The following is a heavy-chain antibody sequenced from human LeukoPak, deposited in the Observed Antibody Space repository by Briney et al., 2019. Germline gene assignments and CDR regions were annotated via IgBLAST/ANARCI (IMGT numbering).Heavy chain of an antibody. Sequence: PGGSLRLSCAASGFTVSSNYMSWVRQAPGTGLEWVSVIYSGGSTYYADSVKGRFTISRDNSKNTLYLQMNSLRAEDTAVYYCASHGGRRYCSGGSCYRWFDPWGQGTLVTVSS. V-gene: IGHV3-53*01. CDR3: ASHGGRRYCSGGSCYRWFDP. J-gene: IGHJ5*02. CDR1: GFTVSSNY. CDR2: IYSGGST. D-gene: IGHD2-15*01.